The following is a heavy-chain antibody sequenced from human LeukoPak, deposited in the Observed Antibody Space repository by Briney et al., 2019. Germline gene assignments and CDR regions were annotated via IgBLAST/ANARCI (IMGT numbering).Heavy chain of an antibody. D-gene: IGHD6-13*01. CDR1: GYSFTDYY. Sequence: GASVKVSCKASGYSFTDYYIQRVRQAPGQGVEWMAWINPNSGATNYAQKFQGRVTMTRDTSITTAYMELSRLRSDDTAIYYCARDLPYRTSPSQFDYWGQGTLVTVSS. J-gene: IGHJ4*02. CDR3: ARDLPYRTSPSQFDY. CDR2: INPNSGAT. V-gene: IGHV1-2*02.